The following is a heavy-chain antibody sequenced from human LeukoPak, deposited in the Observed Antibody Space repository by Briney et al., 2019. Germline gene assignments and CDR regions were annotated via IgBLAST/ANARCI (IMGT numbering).Heavy chain of an antibody. CDR2: MYHGGTT. CDR1: GGSVSSSTYY. CDR3: ARQAGSFDSSGYYPLWTDY. V-gene: IGHV4-39*01. Sequence: KPSETLSLTCSVSGGSVSSSTYYWGWIRQPPGKGLEWIGSMYHGGTTHYNPSLKSRVTISVDTSRNHFALKVNSVTAADTAVYYCARQAGSFDSSGYYPLWTDYWGQGIPVTVSS. J-gene: IGHJ4*02. D-gene: IGHD3-22*01.